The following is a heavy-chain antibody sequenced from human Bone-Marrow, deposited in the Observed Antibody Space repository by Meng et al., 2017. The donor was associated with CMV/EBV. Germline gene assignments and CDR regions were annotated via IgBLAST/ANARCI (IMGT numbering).Heavy chain of an antibody. D-gene: IGHD3-3*01. J-gene: IGHJ4*02. V-gene: IGHV3-30*04. CDR2: ISYDGSNK. Sequence: GESLKISCAASGFTFSSYAMHWVRQAPGKGLEWVAVISYDGSNKYYADSVKGRFTISRDNSKNTLYLQMNSLRAEDTAVYYCARGLPYYDFWSGYFVSPDYWGQGTLVTVSS. CDR1: GFTFSSYA. CDR3: ARGLPYYDFWSGYFVSPDY.